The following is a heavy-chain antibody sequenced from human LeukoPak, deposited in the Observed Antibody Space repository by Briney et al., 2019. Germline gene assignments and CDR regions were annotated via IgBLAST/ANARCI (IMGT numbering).Heavy chain of an antibody. D-gene: IGHD5-12*01. CDR2: IYYSGST. CDR3: ARRLRDTAFDI. Sequence: PSETLSLTCTVSGGSISSGDYYWSWIRQPPGTGLEWIGYIYYSGSTYYNPSLKSRVTISVDTSKNQFSLKLSSVTAADTAVYYCARRLRDTAFDIWGQGTMVTVSS. CDR1: GGSISSGDYY. V-gene: IGHV4-30-4*01. J-gene: IGHJ3*02.